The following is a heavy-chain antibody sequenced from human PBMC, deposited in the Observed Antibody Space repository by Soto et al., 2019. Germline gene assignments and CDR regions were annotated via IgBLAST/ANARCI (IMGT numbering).Heavy chain of an antibody. CDR2: IYPGDSDT. V-gene: IGHV5-51*01. J-gene: IGHJ5*02. CDR1: GYSFTSYW. D-gene: IGHD3-9*01. Sequence: GESLKISCKGSGYSFTSYWIGWVRQMPGKGLEWMGIIYPGDSDTRYSPSFQGQVTISADKSISTAYLQWSSLKASDTAMYYCARVGYDILTGYPGWFDPWGQGTLVTVSS. CDR3: ARVGYDILTGYPGWFDP.